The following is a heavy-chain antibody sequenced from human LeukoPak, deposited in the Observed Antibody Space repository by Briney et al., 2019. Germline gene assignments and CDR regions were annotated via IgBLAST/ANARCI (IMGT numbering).Heavy chain of an antibody. CDR3: ARVNRYSSSSSFDFYYYMDV. J-gene: IGHJ6*03. Sequence: GGSLRLSCAASGFTFSSYAMNWVRQAPGKGLEWVAFISYDGSSKYYADSVKGRFTISRDNSKNTLYLQMNSLRAEDTAVYYCARVNRYSSSSSFDFYYYMDVWGKGTTVTVSS. V-gene: IGHV3-30*04. CDR2: ISYDGSSK. CDR1: GFTFSSYA. D-gene: IGHD6-6*01.